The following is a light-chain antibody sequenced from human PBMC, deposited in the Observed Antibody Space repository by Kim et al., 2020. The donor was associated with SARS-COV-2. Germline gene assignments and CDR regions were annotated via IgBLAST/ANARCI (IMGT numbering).Light chain of an antibody. J-gene: IGLJ1*01. CDR3: AAWDDSLSGLYV. V-gene: IGLV1-47*01. CDR2: RNN. Sequence: TPGQRVTISCSGSSSSIGSNYVYWYQQLPGTAPKLLIYRNNQRPSGVPDRFSGSKSGTSASLAISGLRSEDEADYYCAAWDDSLSGLYVFGTGTKVTV. CDR1: SSSIGSNY.